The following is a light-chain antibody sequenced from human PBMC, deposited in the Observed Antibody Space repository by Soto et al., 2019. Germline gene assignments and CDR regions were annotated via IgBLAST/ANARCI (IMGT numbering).Light chain of an antibody. CDR3: QQDITFPFT. CDR1: QGISTW. CDR2: AAS. V-gene: IGKV1-12*01. J-gene: IGKJ3*01. Sequence: DIQMTQSPSSVSASVGDRVTITCRASQGISTWLAWYQQKPGQAPKLLIYAASNLQSGVPSRFSGSGSGTDFTLTTNSLQPEVFATYYCQQDITFPFTFGPGTKVYVK.